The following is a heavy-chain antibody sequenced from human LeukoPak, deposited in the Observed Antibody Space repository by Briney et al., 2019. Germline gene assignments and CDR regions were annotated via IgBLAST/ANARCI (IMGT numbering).Heavy chain of an antibody. Sequence: SETLSLTCTVSGGSISSYYWSWIRHPPGKGLEWMGYIYYSGNTNYNPSLKSRVTISVDTSKNPFSLKLSSVTAADTAVYYCAREGYYDFWSGYYSGYYYGMDVWGQGTTVTVSS. CDR3: AREGYYDFWSGYYSGYYYGMDV. CDR2: IYYSGNT. D-gene: IGHD3-3*01. J-gene: IGHJ6*02. CDR1: GGSISSYY. V-gene: IGHV4-59*01.